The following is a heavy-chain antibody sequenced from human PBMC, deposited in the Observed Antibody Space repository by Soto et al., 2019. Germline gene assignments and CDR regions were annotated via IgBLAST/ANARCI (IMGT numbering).Heavy chain of an antibody. J-gene: IGHJ4*01. V-gene: IGHV1-69*08. CDR2: IIPMVVLT. Sequence: QFQLVQSGAEVKKPGSSVQVSCKAYGYSFSSYSIDWLRQDPGQGLEWLGRIIPMVVLTNYAGTFQGRLGIPADKSTSTVDKDLSRLTPDVSAIYYCAREVPGKAIDFWRRGLLVTVSS. CDR1: GYSFSSYS. CDR3: AREVPGKAIDF.